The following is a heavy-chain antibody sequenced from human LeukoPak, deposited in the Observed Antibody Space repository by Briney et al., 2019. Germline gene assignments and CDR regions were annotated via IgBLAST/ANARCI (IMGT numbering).Heavy chain of an antibody. CDR2: ITDDASDT. V-gene: IGHV3-74*01. J-gene: IGHJ4*02. CDR3: AAKRGNHQGRVSLDY. Sequence: GGSLRLSCVVYGLTFSDHWMHWVRQTPGKGLVWVSHITDDASDTRYADSVKGRFTISRDNAKNTLYLQMNSLTADDAAVYYCAAKRGNHQGRVSLDYWGQGTLVTVSS. CDR1: GLTFSDHW. D-gene: IGHD3-16*01.